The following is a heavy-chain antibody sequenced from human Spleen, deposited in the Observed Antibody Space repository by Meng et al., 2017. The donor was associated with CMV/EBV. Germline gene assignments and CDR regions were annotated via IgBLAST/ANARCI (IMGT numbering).Heavy chain of an antibody. CDR2: ISSSSSYI. D-gene: IGHD7-27*01. J-gene: IGHJ4*02. Sequence: GESLKISCAASGFTFSSYSMNWVRQAPGKGLEWVSSISSSSSYIYYADSLKGRFTISRDNAKNSLYLQMNSLRAEDTAVYYCASGIRLTGDWGQGTLVTVSS. V-gene: IGHV3-21*01. CDR3: ASGIRLTGD. CDR1: GFTFSSYS.